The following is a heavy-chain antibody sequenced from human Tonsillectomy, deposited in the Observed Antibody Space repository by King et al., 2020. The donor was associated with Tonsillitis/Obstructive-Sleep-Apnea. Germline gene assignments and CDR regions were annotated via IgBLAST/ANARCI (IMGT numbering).Heavy chain of an antibody. CDR2: IKQDGSQK. CDR3: ARNDPDYGDPPGS. D-gene: IGHD4-17*01. Sequence: VQLVESGGGLVQPGGSLRLSCAASGFIFRSHWMSWVRQAPGKGLEWVANIKQDGSQKYYVDSVKGRFTISRDNAENSLYPQMNGLRVEDTAVYYCARNDPDYGDPPGSWGQGTLVSVSS. CDR1: GFIFRSHW. J-gene: IGHJ5*02. V-gene: IGHV3-7*04.